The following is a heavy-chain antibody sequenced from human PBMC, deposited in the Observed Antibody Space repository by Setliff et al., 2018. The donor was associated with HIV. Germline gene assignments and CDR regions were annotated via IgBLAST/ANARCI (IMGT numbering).Heavy chain of an antibody. CDR3: ARLGYYDSTGYRYPDV. D-gene: IGHD3-22*01. Sequence: SETLSLTCTVSGGSISSYYWGWIRQPPGKGLEWIGSIYHSGSTYYNPSLKSRVTVLVDRSKNQFSLKLSSVTATDTAVYHCARLGYYDSTGYRYPDVWGKGTAVTVSS. V-gene: IGHV4-39*01. J-gene: IGHJ6*04. CDR2: IYHSGST. CDR1: GGSISSYY.